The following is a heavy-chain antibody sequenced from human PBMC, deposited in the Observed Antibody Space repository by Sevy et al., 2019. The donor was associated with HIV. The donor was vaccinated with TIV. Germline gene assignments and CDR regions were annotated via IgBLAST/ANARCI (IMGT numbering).Heavy chain of an antibody. J-gene: IGHJ4*01. CDR2: IGVYNGNS. Sequence: ASVKVSCKASGFSFSSYGFIWVRQAPGQGLEWMGWIGVYNGNSNSAQRLQGRVTLTTDTSTSTVYMELSGLKSDDTAVYYCARVPTYYYGSSTYFDYWGQEPRSPSPQ. D-gene: IGHD3-10*01. CDR1: GFSFSSYG. V-gene: IGHV1-18*01. CDR3: ARVPTYYYGSSTYFDY.